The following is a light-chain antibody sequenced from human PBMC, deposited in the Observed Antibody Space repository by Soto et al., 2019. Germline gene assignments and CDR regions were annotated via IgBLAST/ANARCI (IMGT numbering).Light chain of an antibody. CDR3: SSFSTNSPWV. Sequence: QSALTQPASVSGSPGQSITISCSGTSSDVGTYNYVSWYQHHPGKGPKLIIFEVSNRPSGVSNRFSGSKSGNTASLTISGLQAEDEADYYCSSFSTNSPWVFGGGTKLTVL. CDR2: EVS. J-gene: IGLJ3*02. V-gene: IGLV2-14*01. CDR1: SSDVGTYNY.